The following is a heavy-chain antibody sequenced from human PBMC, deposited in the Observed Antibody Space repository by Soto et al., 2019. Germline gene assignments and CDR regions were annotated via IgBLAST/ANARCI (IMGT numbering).Heavy chain of an antibody. Sequence: ASVKVSCKASGYTFTSYGISWVRQAPGQGLEWMGWISAYNGNTKYAQKHQGRVTMTTDTSTSTAYMELRSLRSDYTAVYYFARGVGYSSSWYPGYYYYYMDVWGKGTTVTVSS. CDR1: GYTFTSYG. J-gene: IGHJ6*03. CDR3: ARGVGYSSSWYPGYYYYYMDV. CDR2: ISAYNGNT. D-gene: IGHD6-13*01. V-gene: IGHV1-18*01.